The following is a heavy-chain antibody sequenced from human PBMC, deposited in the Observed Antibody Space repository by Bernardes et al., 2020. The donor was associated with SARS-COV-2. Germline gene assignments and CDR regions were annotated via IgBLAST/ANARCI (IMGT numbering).Heavy chain of an antibody. CDR1: GCSISSSSYY. D-gene: IGHD1-26*01. CDR3: ARPSSGNYFYYFDY. Sequence: SETLSLTCTVSGCSISSSSYYWGWIRQPPGKGLEWIGSIYYSGSTYYNPSLKRRVTISVDTSKNQFSLKLSSVTAADTAVYYCARPSSGNYFYYFDYWGQGTLVTVSS. CDR2: IYYSGST. V-gene: IGHV4-39*01. J-gene: IGHJ4*02.